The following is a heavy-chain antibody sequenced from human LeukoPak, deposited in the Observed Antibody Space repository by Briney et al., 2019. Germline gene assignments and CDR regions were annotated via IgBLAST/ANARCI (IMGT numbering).Heavy chain of an antibody. CDR1: GLTFSSYS. D-gene: IGHD1-14*01. CDR2: ISSSSSTI. V-gene: IGHV3-48*02. Sequence: GGSLTLSCAPSGLTFSSYSMNWVRQPPGRGREWSAYISSSSSTIYYADSVKGRITLSRDNAKNSLYLQMNSVRDEDTAVYCCVGESPEYDWGQGTLVTVSS. CDR3: VGESPEYD. J-gene: IGHJ4*02.